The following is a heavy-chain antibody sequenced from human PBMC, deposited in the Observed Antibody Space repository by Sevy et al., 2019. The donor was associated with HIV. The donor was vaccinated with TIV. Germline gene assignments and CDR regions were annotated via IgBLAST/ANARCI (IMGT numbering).Heavy chain of an antibody. CDR1: GFTFSSYA. D-gene: IGHD2-2*02. J-gene: IGHJ4*02. V-gene: IGHV3-23*01. CDR3: AKDRGVGGYCSSTSCYTIHY. Sequence: GGSLRLSCAASGFTFSSYAMSWVRQAPGKGLEWVSAISGSGGSTYYADSVKGRFTISRDNSKNTLYLQMNSLRAEDTAVYYCAKDRGVGGYCSSTSCYTIHYWGQGTLVTVSS. CDR2: ISGSGGST.